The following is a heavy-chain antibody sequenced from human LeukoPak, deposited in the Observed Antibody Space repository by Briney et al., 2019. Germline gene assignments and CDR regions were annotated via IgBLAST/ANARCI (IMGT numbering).Heavy chain of an antibody. CDR3: ATPSVPAAIVAGNDAFDI. CDR1: GGTFSSYA. CDR2: IIPILGTA. D-gene: IGHD2-2*01. V-gene: IGHV1-69*11. J-gene: IGHJ3*02. Sequence: SVKVSCKASGGTFSSYAISWVRQAPGQGLEWMGRIIPILGTANYAQKFQGRVTITTDESTSTAYMELSSLRSEDTAVYYCATPSVPAAIVAGNDAFDIWGQGTMVTVSS.